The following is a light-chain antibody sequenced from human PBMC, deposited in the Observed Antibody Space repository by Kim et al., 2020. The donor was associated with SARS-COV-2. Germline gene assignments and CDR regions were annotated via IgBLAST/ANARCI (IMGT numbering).Light chain of an antibody. CDR1: RGIGTW. CDR3: QQYNRDSRT. V-gene: IGKV1-5*01. CDR2: DAN. Sequence: SSIRNTVTITCRASRGIGTWLAWYQQRPGQAPKPLIYDANNLQSGVPSRFSGSGSGTQFTLTISSLQPDDFGTYYCQQYNRDSRTFGQGAKVDNK. J-gene: IGKJ1*01.